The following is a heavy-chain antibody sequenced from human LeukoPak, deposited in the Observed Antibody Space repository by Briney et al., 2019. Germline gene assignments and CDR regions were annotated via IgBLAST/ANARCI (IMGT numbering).Heavy chain of an antibody. CDR2: INAGNGNT. CDR1: GYTFTSYA. D-gene: IGHD1-26*01. CDR3: AREGYSGSPLGY. V-gene: IGHV1-3*01. Sequence: ASVKVSCKASGYTFTSYAMHWVRQAPGQRLEWMGWINAGNGNTKYSQKFQGRVTITRDTSANTAYMELSSLRSEDTAVYYCAREGYSGSPLGYWGQGTLVTVSS. J-gene: IGHJ4*02.